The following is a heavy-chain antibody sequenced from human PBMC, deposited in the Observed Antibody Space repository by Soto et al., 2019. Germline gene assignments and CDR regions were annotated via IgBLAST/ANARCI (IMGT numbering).Heavy chain of an antibody. J-gene: IGHJ4*02. CDR1: GFTFSSYS. D-gene: IGHD5-12*01. Sequence: EVQLVESGGGLVKPGGSLRLSCAASGFTFSSYSMNWVRQAPGKGLEWVSSISSSSSYIYYADSVKGRFTIFRDNAKNSLYLQMNSLRAEDTAVYYCAREVSKYSCYDFDYWGQGTLVTVSS. V-gene: IGHV3-21*01. CDR3: AREVSKYSCYDFDY. CDR2: ISSSSSYI.